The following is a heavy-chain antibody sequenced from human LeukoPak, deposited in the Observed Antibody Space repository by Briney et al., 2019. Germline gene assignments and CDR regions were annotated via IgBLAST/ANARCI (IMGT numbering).Heavy chain of an antibody. V-gene: IGHV4-30-2*01. Sequence: SETLSLTCTVSGGSISSGGYYWSWIRQPPGKGLEWIGYIYHSGSTYYHPSLKSRVTISVDRSKHQFSLKLSSVPAADTAVYYCARPIQLSPTIDSFDIWGQGTMVTVSS. CDR3: ARPIQLSPTIDSFDI. D-gene: IGHD5-18*01. CDR2: IYHSGST. J-gene: IGHJ3*02. CDR1: GGSISSGGYY.